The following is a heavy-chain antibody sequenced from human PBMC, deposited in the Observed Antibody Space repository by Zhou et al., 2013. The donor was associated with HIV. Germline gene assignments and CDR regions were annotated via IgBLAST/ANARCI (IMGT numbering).Heavy chain of an antibody. CDR1: GYTLSGFG. Sequence: QVQLVQSGAEVKRPGASVKVSCKASGYTLSGFGISWVRQAPGQGLEWMGWISGNNGNTKYAQKFQGRVTMTTDTSTSTAYMELRSLRSDDTAVYYCARDVFRSGGPGGHWGQGTLVTVSS. CDR3: ARDVFRSGGPGGH. V-gene: IGHV1-18*01. CDR2: ISGNNGNT. J-gene: IGHJ4*02. D-gene: IGHD3-3*01.